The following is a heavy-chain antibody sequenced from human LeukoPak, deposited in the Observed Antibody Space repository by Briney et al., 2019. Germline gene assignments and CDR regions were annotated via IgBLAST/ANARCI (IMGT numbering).Heavy chain of an antibody. D-gene: IGHD1-7*01. CDR1: VSTFTPYY. Sequence: ASVRVSCTPSVSTFTPYYMHWVRQAPGQGVEWMGWINLNSGGTNYAEKFQGRFTRTRDTSISTPYMELIRLRSYDTAVYDCARDRMTGTTNWFDPWGQGTLVTVSS. CDR2: INLNSGGT. CDR3: ARDRMTGTTNWFDP. J-gene: IGHJ5*02. V-gene: IGHV1-2*02.